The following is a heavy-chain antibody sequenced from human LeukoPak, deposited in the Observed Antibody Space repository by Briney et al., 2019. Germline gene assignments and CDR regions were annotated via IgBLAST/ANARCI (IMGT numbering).Heavy chain of an antibody. D-gene: IGHD2-15*01. V-gene: IGHV3-53*01. CDR2: IYSGGST. Sequence: GGSLRLSCAASGFTVSSNYMSWVRQAPGKGLEWVSVIYSGGSTYYADSVKGRFTISRDNSKNTLYLQMNSLRAEDTAVYYCARELVLEAGYYGMDVWGQGTTVTVSS. CDR3: ARELVLEAGYYGMDV. J-gene: IGHJ6*02. CDR1: GFTVSSNY.